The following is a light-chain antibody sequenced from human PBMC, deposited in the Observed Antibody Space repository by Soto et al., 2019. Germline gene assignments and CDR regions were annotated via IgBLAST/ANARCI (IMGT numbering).Light chain of an antibody. CDR2: GAS. CDR1: QSIANY. CDR3: QQRNDWPRNS. J-gene: IGKJ5*01. Sequence: EIVLTQSTDTLSLSPGERATLSCRASQSIANYVAWYHQRPGQAPRLVIYGASNRATDIPARFTGSGSGTDFTLTISSLEAEDSGVYYCQQRNDWPRNSFGQGTRLEIK. V-gene: IGKV3-11*01.